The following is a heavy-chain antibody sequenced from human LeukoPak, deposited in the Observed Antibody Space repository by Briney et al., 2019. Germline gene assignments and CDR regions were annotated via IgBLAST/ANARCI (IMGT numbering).Heavy chain of an antibody. CDR3: ARPGYDSSGYYDPTFDY. CDR1: GFTFSSYA. D-gene: IGHD3-22*01. V-gene: IGHV3-30-3*01. J-gene: IGHJ4*02. CDR2: ISYDGSNK. Sequence: GGSLRLSCAASGFTFSSYAMHWVRQAPGKGLEWVAVISYDGSNKYYADSVKGRFTISRDNSKNTLYLQMNSLRAEDTAVYYCARPGYDSSGYYDPTFDYWGQGTLVPVSS.